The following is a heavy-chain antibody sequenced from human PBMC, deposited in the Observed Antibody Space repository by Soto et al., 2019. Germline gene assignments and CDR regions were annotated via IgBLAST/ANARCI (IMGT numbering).Heavy chain of an antibody. D-gene: IGHD2-2*01. CDR3: AKRKGRVVPAAEYRENDAFDI. V-gene: IGHV3-23*01. J-gene: IGHJ3*02. CDR1: GFTFSSYA. Sequence: GGSLRLSCAASGFTFSSYAMSWVRQAPGKGLEWVSAISGSGGSTYYADSVKGRFTISRDNSKNTLYLQMNSLRAEDTAVYYCAKRKGRVVPAAEYRENDAFDIWGQGTMVTVSS. CDR2: ISGSGGST.